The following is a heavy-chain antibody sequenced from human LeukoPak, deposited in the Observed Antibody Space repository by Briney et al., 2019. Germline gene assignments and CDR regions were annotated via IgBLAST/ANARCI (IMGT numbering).Heavy chain of an antibody. CDR2: ISGSGGST. Sequence: GGSLRLSCAASGFTLSSYAMSWVRQAPGKGLEWVSAISGSGGSTYYADSVKGRFTISRDNSKNTLYLQMNSLRAEDTAVYYCAKTLRVLNDAFDIWGQGTMVTVSS. V-gene: IGHV3-23*01. J-gene: IGHJ3*02. CDR1: GFTLSSYA. D-gene: IGHD2/OR15-2a*01. CDR3: AKTLRVLNDAFDI.